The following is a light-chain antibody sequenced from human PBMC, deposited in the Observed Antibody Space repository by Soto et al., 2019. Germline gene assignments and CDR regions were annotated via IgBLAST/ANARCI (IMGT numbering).Light chain of an antibody. CDR3: HHYGGSSWA. CDR2: GAS. J-gene: IGKJ1*01. CDR1: QPVSTSY. V-gene: IGKV3-20*01. Sequence: EIVLTQSPGTLSLSPGERATLSCRASQPVSTSYLAWYQQKPGQAPRLLIFGASSRASGIPDRFSGVGSGTDFTLIISRLEPEDFAVYYCHHYGGSSWAFGQGAKVDIK.